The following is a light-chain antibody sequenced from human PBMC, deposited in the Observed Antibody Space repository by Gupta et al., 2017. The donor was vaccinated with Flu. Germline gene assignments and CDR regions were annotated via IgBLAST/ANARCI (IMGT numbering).Light chain of an antibody. J-gene: IGKJ4*01. V-gene: IGKV3-20*01. Sequence: EIVLTQSPGTLSLSPGERATLSCRASQNVGSDYVAWYQQKPGRTPRLLIYGASNRATDIPDRFSGGGSGTDFTLTITRLEPDDFTVYYCQQDGSSPLTFGGGTKVEIK. CDR2: GAS. CDR1: QNVGSDY. CDR3: QQDGSSPLT.